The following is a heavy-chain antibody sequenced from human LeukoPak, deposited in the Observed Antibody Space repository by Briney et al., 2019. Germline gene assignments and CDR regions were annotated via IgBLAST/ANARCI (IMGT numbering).Heavy chain of an antibody. CDR2: TSSSSSTI. CDR3: ASEKPRSEHGSDY. CDR1: GFTFSSYS. Sequence: PGGSLRLSCAASGFTFSSYSMNWVRQVPGKGLEWVSYTSSSSSTIYYADSVKGRFTISRDNAKNSLYLQMSSLRAEDTAVYYCASEKPRSEHGSDYWGQGTLVTVSS. V-gene: IGHV3-48*04. J-gene: IGHJ4*02. D-gene: IGHD3-10*01.